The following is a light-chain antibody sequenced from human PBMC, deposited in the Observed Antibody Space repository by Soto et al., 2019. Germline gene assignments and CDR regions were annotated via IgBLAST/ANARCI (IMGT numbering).Light chain of an antibody. V-gene: IGLV1-44*01. CDR3: AAWDDSLSGPV. CDR2: SNN. J-gene: IGLJ3*02. Sequence: QSVLTQPPSASGTPGQRVSISCSGGTSNIGSNTVNWYQQLPGTAPKLLIYSNNQRPSGIPDRFSGSKSGTSASLAISGLQSEDEADYYCAAWDDSLSGPVFGGGTKLTV. CDR1: TSNIGSNT.